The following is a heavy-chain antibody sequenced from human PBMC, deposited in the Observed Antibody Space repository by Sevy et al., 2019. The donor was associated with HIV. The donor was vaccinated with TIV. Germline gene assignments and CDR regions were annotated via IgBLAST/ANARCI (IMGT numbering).Heavy chain of an antibody. Sequence: ASVKVSCKASGYTFTSYDINWVRQATGQGLEWMGWMNHNSGNTGYAQKFQGRVTMTRNTSISTAYMELSSLRSEDTAVYYCARVRSVRGDILTGYYIEDYYYYGMDVWGQGTTVTVSS. J-gene: IGHJ6*02. CDR2: MNHNSGNT. CDR1: GYTFTSYD. D-gene: IGHD3-9*01. CDR3: ARVRSVRGDILTGYYIEDYYYYGMDV. V-gene: IGHV1-8*01.